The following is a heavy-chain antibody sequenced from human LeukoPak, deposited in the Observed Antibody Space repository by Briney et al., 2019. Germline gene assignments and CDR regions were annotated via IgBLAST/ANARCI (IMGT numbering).Heavy chain of an antibody. Sequence: ATVKISCKVSGYTFTDYYMHWVQQAPGKGLEWMGLVDPEDGETIYAEKFQGRVTITADTSTDTAYMELSSLRSEDTAVYYCARAPPSYDILTGPTKDYMDVWGKGTTVTVSS. J-gene: IGHJ6*03. CDR3: ARAPPSYDILTGPTKDYMDV. CDR1: GYTFTDYY. D-gene: IGHD3-9*01. CDR2: VDPEDGET. V-gene: IGHV1-69-2*01.